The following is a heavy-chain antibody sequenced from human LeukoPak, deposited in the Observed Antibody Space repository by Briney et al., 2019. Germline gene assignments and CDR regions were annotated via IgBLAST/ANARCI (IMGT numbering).Heavy chain of an antibody. V-gene: IGHV5-51*01. J-gene: IGHJ4*02. CDR3: ARHAADGYNYIDN. D-gene: IGHD5-24*01. Sequence: GDSLQISCKGSGYSFTSNLIGWVRQMPGRRLEWMGIIYPGDSDTRYSPSFQGQVTISADKSISTASLQWSSLKASDTAIYYCARHAADGYNYIDNWGQGTLVTVSS. CDR1: GYSFTSNL. CDR2: IYPGDSDT.